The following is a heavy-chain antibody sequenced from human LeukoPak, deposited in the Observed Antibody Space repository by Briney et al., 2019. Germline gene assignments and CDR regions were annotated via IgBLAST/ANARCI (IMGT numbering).Heavy chain of an antibody. D-gene: IGHD6-19*01. CDR2: IYYSGST. V-gene: IGHV4-30-4*08. J-gene: IGHJ4*02. CDR3: ARETIAVAAPDY. Sequence: PSETLSLTCTVSGGSISSGDYYWSWIRQPPGKGLEWIGYIYYSGSTYYNPSFKSRVTISVDTSKNQFSLKLSSVTAADTAVYYCARETIAVAAPDYWGQGTLVTVSS. CDR1: GGSISSGDYY.